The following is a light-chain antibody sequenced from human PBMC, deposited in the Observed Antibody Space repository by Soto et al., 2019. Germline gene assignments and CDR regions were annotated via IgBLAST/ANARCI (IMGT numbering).Light chain of an antibody. J-gene: IGKJ5*01. V-gene: IGKV3-15*01. CDR2: GAS. CDR3: QHYNNWSS. Sequence: ETVMTQSPGSLSVSPGERATLSCRASQSIGSNLAWYQHKPGQAPRLLISGASTRATGIPGRFSGSGSGTEFTLPIRSLQSEDVAVYYCQHYNNWSSFGQGTRVEIK. CDR1: QSIGSN.